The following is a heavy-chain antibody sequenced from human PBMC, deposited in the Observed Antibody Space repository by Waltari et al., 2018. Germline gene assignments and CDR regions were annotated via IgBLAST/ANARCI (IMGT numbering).Heavy chain of an antibody. CDR2: SYSGGST. D-gene: IGHD3-22*01. CDR3: ARDVDYDSSGYSNPYAFDI. Sequence: EVQLVESGGGLIQPGGSLRLSCAASGFTVSSNYMSWVRQAPGKGLEWVSVSYSGGSTYYADSVKGRFTISRDNSKNTLYLQMNSLRAEDTAVYYCARDVDYDSSGYSNPYAFDIWGQGTMVTVSS. J-gene: IGHJ3*02. CDR1: GFTVSSNY. V-gene: IGHV3-53*01.